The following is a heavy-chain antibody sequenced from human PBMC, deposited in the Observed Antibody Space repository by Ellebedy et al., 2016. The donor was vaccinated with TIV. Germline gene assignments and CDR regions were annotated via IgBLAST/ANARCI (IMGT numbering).Heavy chain of an antibody. CDR3: ARPRLITTAAGEFQH. D-gene: IGHD3-16*01. J-gene: IGHJ1*01. CDR1: GFTFSTYW. CDR2: IKQDGSET. V-gene: IGHV3-7*03. Sequence: GESLKISCAGSGFTFSTYWMSWVRQAPGKGLEWVANIKQDGSETYYVDSVKGRFTISRDNAKNSLYLQMNSLRAEDTAVYYCARPRLITTAAGEFQHWGQGTLVTVSS.